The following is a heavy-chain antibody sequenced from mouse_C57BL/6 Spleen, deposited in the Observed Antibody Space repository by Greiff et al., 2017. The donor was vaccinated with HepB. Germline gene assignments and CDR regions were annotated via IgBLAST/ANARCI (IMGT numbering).Heavy chain of an antibody. J-gene: IGHJ4*01. CDR1: GYSFTGYY. CDR3: ARRERSTYAMDY. V-gene: IGHV1-42*01. CDR2: INPSTGGT. Sequence: EVKLMESGPELVKPGASVKISCKASGYSFTGYYMNWVKQSPEKSLEWIGEINPSTGGTTYNQKFKAKATLTVDKSSSTAYMQLKSLTSEDSAVYYCARRERSTYAMDYWGQGTSVTVSS.